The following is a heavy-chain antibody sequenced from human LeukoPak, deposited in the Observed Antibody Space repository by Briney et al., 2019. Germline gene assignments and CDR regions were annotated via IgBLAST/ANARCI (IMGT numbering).Heavy chain of an antibody. CDR2: IYYSGST. V-gene: IGHV4-59*01. CDR1: GGSISSYY. J-gene: IGHJ5*02. D-gene: IGHD3-3*01. CDR3: ARGFSNWFDP. Sequence: PSETLSLTRTVSGGSISSYYWSWLRQPPGKGLEWIGYIYYSGSTNYNPSLKSRVTISVDTSKNQFSLKLSSVTAADTAVYYCARGFSNWFDPWGQGTLVTVSS.